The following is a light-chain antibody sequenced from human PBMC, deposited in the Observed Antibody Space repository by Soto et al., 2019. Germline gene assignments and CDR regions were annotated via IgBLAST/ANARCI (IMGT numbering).Light chain of an antibody. CDR2: GAS. CDR1: QSVTSNY. J-gene: IGKJ1*01. V-gene: IGKV3-20*01. CDR3: QQYGNSPWT. Sequence: EIVLTQSPGTLSLSPGQRATLSCRASQSVTSNYLAWYQQIPGQAPRLLIYGASSRATGIPDRFSGSGSGTDFTLTINRLEPEDFAVYFCQQYGNSPWTFGQGTKVEI.